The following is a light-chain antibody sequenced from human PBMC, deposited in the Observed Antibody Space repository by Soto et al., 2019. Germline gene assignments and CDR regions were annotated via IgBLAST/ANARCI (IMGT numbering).Light chain of an antibody. J-gene: IGLJ2*01. V-gene: IGLV1-47*01. CDR1: RSNIGSNY. CDR3: AAWDDSLSGPV. Sequence: QSVLTQPPSASGTPGQRVTISCSGSRSNIGSNYVYWYQQLPGTAPKLLIYKNSQRPSGVPDRFSGSKSGTSASLAIGGLRSEDEADYYCAAWDDSLSGPVFGGGTKLTV. CDR2: KNS.